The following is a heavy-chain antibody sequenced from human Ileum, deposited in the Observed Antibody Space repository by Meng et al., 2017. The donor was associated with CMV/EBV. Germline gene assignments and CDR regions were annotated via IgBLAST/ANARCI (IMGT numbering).Heavy chain of an antibody. CDR1: RLTFSTYA. D-gene: IGHD4-23*01. V-gene: IGHV3-30*02. Sequence: GGSLRLSCVVSRLTFSTYAMHWVRQAPGKGLDWVAYIRSGGSNKYYVDSVMGRFTISRDNSKNTLYLQMDSLRAEDTAVYYCAKDRAVVNWGDVFDIWGQGTMVTVSS. J-gene: IGHJ3*02. CDR3: AKDRAVVNWGDVFDI. CDR2: IRSGGSNK.